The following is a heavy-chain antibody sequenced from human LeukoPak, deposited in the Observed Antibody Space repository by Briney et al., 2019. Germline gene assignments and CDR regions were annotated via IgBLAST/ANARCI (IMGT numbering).Heavy chain of an antibody. Sequence: GGSLRLSCAASGFTFDDYGMSWVRQAPGKGLEWVSGINWNGGSTGYADSVKGRFTISRDNAKNSLYLQMNSLRAEDTAIYYCAKDRGFMATTPDYWGQGTLVTVSS. CDR1: GFTFDDYG. CDR2: INWNGGST. V-gene: IGHV3-20*04. CDR3: AKDRGFMATTPDY. D-gene: IGHD5-24*01. J-gene: IGHJ4*02.